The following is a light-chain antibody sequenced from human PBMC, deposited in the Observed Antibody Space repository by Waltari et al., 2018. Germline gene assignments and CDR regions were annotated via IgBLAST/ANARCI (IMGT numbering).Light chain of an antibody. V-gene: IGKV6-21*02. CDR2: YVS. CDR1: QNISSS. J-gene: IGKJ2*03. CDR3: QQSSSFPYS. Sequence: EIVLTQSPAFRSVTLQEKVTITCQASQNISSSLHWYQQKPDQSPKLLIKYVSQSISGVPSRFSGSGSGTDFTLTINSLEAEDAATYYCQQSSSFPYSFGQGTKVEIK.